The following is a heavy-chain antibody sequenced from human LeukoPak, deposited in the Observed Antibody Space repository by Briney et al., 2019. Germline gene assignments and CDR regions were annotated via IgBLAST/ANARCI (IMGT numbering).Heavy chain of an antibody. J-gene: IGHJ5*02. CDR1: GFTFSNYA. D-gene: IGHD3-10*01. V-gene: IGHV3-30*04. CDR2: ISYDGSNK. Sequence: GGSLRLSCAASGFTFSNYAIHWVRQAPGKGLEWVAVISYDGSNKYYADSVKGRFTIYRDSSKNTLYLQMNSLRAEDTAVYYCARDISMVRVNWFDPWGQGTLVTVSS. CDR3: ARDISMVRVNWFDP.